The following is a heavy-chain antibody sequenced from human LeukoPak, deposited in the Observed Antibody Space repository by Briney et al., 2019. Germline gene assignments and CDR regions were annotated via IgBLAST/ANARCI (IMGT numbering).Heavy chain of an antibody. Sequence: GGSLRLSCAASGFTFTNSWMHWIRQAPGKGLVWVSRINSDGKTTTYADSAKGRFTISRDNAKNTLYLQMNSLRAEDTAVYYCASSGGAPDYWGQGTLVTVSS. J-gene: IGHJ4*02. CDR3: ASSGGAPDY. CDR2: INSDGKTT. D-gene: IGHD6-19*01. CDR1: GFTFTNSW. V-gene: IGHV3-74*01.